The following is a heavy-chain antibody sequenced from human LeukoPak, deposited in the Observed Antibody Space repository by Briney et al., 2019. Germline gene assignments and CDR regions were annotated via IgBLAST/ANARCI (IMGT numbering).Heavy chain of an antibody. D-gene: IGHD3-22*01. CDR2: INPSGGST. CDR1: GYTFTSYY. CDR3: ADTSYDSSGYFDY. J-gene: IGHJ4*02. Sequence: GSVKVSCKASGYTFTSYYMHWVRQAPGQGLEWMGIINPSGGSTSYAQKFQGRVTMTRYTSTSTVYMELSRLRSEGTAVYYCADTSYDSSGYFDYWGQGTLVTVSS. V-gene: IGHV1-46*01.